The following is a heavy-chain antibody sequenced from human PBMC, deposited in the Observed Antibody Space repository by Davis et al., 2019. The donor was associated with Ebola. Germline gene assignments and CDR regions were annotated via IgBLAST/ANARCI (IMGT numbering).Heavy chain of an antibody. J-gene: IGHJ6*04. V-gene: IGHV3-21*01. CDR3: ASLVYRYYYYGMDV. CDR2: ISSSSSYI. Sequence: GESLKISCAASGFMFNNYAMAWVRQAPGKGLEWVSSISSSSSYIYYADSVKGRFTISRDNAKNSLYLQMNSLRAEDTAVYYCASLVYRYYYYGMDVWGKGTTVTVSS. CDR1: GFMFNNYA. D-gene: IGHD5/OR15-5a*01.